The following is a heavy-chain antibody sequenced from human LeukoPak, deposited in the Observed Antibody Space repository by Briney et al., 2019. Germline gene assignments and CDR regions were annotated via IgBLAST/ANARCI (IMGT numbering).Heavy chain of an antibody. CDR3: ARGYYYDSSGYYSFDF. CDR2: FDPEDGET. V-gene: IGHV1-24*01. D-gene: IGHD3-22*01. Sequence: ASVKVSCKVSGYTLTELSMHWVRQAPGKGLEWMGGFDPEDGETIYAQKFQGRVTMTEDTSTDTAYMELSSLRSEDTAVYYCARGYYYDSSGYYSFDFWGQGTLVTVSS. J-gene: IGHJ4*02. CDR1: GYTLTELS.